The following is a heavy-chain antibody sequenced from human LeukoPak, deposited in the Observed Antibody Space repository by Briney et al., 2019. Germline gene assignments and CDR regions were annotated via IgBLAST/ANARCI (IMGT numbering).Heavy chain of an antibody. CDR3: ARDPNVGATFLNWFAF. D-gene: IGHD1-26*01. Sequence: SSVKVSCKASGGTFSNHPSSSVRQAPGQGLEWMGGIIPIFGTANYAQKFQGRVTITADESTSTAYMELSSLRSEDTAVYYCARDPNVGATFLNWFAFWRQGTLVTVSS. V-gene: IGHV1-69*01. J-gene: IGHJ5*01. CDR1: GGTFSNHP. CDR2: IIPIFGTA.